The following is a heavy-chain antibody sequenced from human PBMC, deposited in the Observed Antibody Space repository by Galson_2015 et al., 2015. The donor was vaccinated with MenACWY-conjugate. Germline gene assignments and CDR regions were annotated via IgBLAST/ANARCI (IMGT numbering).Heavy chain of an antibody. CDR2: IYHSGST. V-gene: IGHV4-38-2*02. CDR1: GYSISSGYY. J-gene: IGHJ6*02. D-gene: IGHD3-3*01. CDR3: ARDVRITISQAGMDV. Sequence: SETLSLTCTVSGYSISSGYYWGWIRQPPGKGLEWIGSIYHSGSTYYNPSLKSRVTISVDTSKNQFSLKLSSVTAADTAVYYCARDVRITISQAGMDVWGQGTTVTVSS.